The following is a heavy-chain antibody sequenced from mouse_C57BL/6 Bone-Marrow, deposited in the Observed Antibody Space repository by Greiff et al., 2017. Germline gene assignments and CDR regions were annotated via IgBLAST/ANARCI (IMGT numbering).Heavy chain of an antibody. CDR2: ISSGGSYT. Sequence: EVKLVESGGDLVKPGGSLKLSCAASGFTFSSYGMSWVRQTPDKRLEWVATISSGGSYTYYPDSVKGRVTLSRDNAKNTLYLQMSSLKSEDTAMYYCANYYGSSKYYDAMDYWGQGTSVTVSS. V-gene: IGHV5-6*01. D-gene: IGHD1-1*01. CDR1: GFTFSSYG. CDR3: ANYYGSSKYYDAMDY. J-gene: IGHJ4*01.